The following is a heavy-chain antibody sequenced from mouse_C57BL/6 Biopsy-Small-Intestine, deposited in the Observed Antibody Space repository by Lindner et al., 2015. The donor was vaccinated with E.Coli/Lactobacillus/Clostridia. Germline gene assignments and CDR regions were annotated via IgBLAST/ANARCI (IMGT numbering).Heavy chain of an antibody. J-gene: IGHJ2*01. V-gene: IGHV5-6*01. CDR3: ARRRSPYFDY. Sequence: VQLQESGGDLVKPGGSLKLSCAASGFTFSSYGMSWVRQTPDKRLEWVATISSGGSYTYYPDSVKGRFTISRDNAKNTLYLQMSSLKSEDTAMYYCARRRSPYFDYWGQGTTLTVSS. CDR2: ISSGGSYT. CDR1: GFTFSSYG. D-gene: IGHD1-1*01.